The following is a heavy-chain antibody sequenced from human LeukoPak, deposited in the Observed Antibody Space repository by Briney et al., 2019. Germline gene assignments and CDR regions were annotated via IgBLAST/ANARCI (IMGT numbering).Heavy chain of an antibody. D-gene: IGHD6-13*01. V-gene: IGHV4-39*01. J-gene: IGHJ4*02. CDR1: GGSISSSSYY. CDR3: ASSPGAAATIDY. CDR2: IYYSGST. Sequence: SETLSLTCPVSGGSISSSSYYWGWIRQPPGKGLEWIGSIYYSGSTYYNPSLKSRVTISVDTSKNQFSLKLSSVTAADTAVYYCASSPGAAATIDYWGQGTLVTVSS.